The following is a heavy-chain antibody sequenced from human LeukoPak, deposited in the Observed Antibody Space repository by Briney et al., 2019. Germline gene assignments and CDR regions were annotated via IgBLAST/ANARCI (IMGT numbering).Heavy chain of an antibody. Sequence: GGALRLSCAASGFTFRTYEMNWVRQAPGKGLEWVSYISSSGTTIYYADSVRGRFTISRDNAKNSLYLKMNSLRAEDTAVYYCARLVVATNFDYWGQGTLVTVSS. V-gene: IGHV3-48*03. CDR3: ARLVVATNFDY. CDR2: ISSSGTTI. CDR1: GFTFRTYE. D-gene: IGHD5-12*01. J-gene: IGHJ4*02.